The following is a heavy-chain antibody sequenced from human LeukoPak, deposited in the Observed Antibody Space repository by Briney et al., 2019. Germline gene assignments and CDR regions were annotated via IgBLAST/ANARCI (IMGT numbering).Heavy chain of an antibody. CDR3: AREIRRSGLGSY. CDR2: INHSGST. Sequence: SETLSLTCVVYGGSFSTYYWSWMRQPPGKGLEWIGEINHSGSTNYNPSLKSRLTISVDTSKTQFSLKLSSVTAADTAVYYCAREIRRSGLGSYWGQGTLVTVSS. D-gene: IGHD3-3*01. V-gene: IGHV4-34*01. CDR1: GGSFSTYY. J-gene: IGHJ4*02.